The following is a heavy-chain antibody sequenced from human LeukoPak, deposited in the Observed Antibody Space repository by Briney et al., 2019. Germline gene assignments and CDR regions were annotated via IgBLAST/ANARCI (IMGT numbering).Heavy chain of an antibody. Sequence: ASVKVSCKASGYTFTTYPINWVRQAPGQGLEWMGWIDTNTGSPTYAQGLTGRFVFSLDTSVSTAYLQISSLKAEDTAVYYCARVHHRGSSDYWGQGTLVTVSS. V-gene: IGHV7-4-1*02. CDR2: IDTNTGSP. J-gene: IGHJ4*02. CDR1: GYTFTTYP. D-gene: IGHD2-2*01. CDR3: ARVHHRGSSDY.